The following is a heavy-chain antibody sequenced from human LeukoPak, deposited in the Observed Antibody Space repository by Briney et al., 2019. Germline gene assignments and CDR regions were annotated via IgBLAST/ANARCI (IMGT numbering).Heavy chain of an antibody. J-gene: IGHJ4*02. CDR3: ASMITFGGNRGQDY. D-gene: IGHD3-16*01. CDR1: GFTVSSNY. Sequence: GGSLRLSCAASGFTVSSNYMSWVRQAPGKGLEWVSVIYSGGSTYYADSVKGRFTISRDNSKNTLYLQMNSLRAEDTAVYYCASMITFGGNRGQDYWGQGTLVTVSS. CDR2: IYSGGST. V-gene: IGHV3-66*01.